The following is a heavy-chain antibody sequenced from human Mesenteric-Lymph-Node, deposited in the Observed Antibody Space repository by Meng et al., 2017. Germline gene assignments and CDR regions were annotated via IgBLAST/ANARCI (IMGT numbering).Heavy chain of an antibody. Sequence: QVQLQESGPGLVKPSQTLSLTCTVSGASISRGGHYWSWIRQPPGKGLEWIGNIYASGSTYYNPSLQSRVTISVDTSKNQFSLNLYSVTAADTAVYYCSREEVYWGQGTLVTVSS. V-gene: IGHV4-30-4*01. CDR1: GASISRGGHY. J-gene: IGHJ4*02. CDR3: SREEVY. CDR2: IYASGST.